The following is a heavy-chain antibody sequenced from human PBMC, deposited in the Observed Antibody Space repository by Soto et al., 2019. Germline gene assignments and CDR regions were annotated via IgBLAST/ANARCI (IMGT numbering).Heavy chain of an antibody. J-gene: IGHJ4*02. CDR3: AREQAGITMIRHFDY. CDR1: GGTFSSYA. V-gene: IGHV1-69*13. Sequence: ASVKVSCKASGGTFSSYAISWVRQAPGQGLEWMGGIIPIFGTANYAQKFQGRVTITADESTSTAYMELSSLRSEDTAVYYCAREQAGITMIRHFDYWGQGTLVTVSS. D-gene: IGHD3-22*01. CDR2: IIPIFGTA.